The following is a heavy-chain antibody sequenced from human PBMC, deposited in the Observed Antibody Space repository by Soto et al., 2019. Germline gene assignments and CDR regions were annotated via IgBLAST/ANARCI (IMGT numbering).Heavy chain of an antibody. Sequence: GESLKISCRGSGYDFNTNWFGWVRQLPGRGLEWVRIMYPGDSDTRYNPSLQGHVTLSVDVTVSTAFLQWRSLETSDTGMYFCARLPRDCNKTSCYYADHWGQGTQVTVSS. D-gene: IGHD3-3*01. CDR1: GYDFNTNW. J-gene: IGHJ4*02. CDR2: MYPGDSDT. V-gene: IGHV5-51*01. CDR3: ARLPRDCNKTSCYYADH.